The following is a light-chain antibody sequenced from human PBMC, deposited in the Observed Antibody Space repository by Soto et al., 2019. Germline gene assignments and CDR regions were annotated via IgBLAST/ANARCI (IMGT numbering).Light chain of an antibody. CDR2: DNN. J-gene: IGLJ2*01. CDR3: ATWDYSLTGEV. Sequence: QSALTQPPSVSAAPGQTVTISCSGSSSNIGNNYVSWYQQLPGTAPKLLIYDNNKRPSGIPDRFSGSKSGTSGTLDITGLQTGDEADYYCATWDYSLTGEVFGGGTKVTVL. V-gene: IGLV1-51*01. CDR1: SSNIGNNY.